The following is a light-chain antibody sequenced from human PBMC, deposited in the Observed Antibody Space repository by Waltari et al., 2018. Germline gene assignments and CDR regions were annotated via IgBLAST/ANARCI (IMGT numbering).Light chain of an antibody. J-gene: IGKJ4*01. Sequence: DIVMTQTPLSLSVTPGQPASISCKSSESLLFSNGKTYMYWFLQRPGQSPQLLIYEVSSRLSGVPDRFSGSGSVTDFTLKISRVEAEDVGIYYCMQGIHLPLTFGGGTKVEIK. CDR3: MQGIHLPLT. CDR2: EVS. V-gene: IGKV2-29*02. CDR1: ESLLFSNGKTY.